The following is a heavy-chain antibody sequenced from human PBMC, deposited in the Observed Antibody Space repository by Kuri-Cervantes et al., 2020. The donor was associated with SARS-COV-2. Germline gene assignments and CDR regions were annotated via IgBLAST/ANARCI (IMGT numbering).Heavy chain of an antibody. CDR3: SGRVDFASVDY. D-gene: IGHD3/OR15-3a*01. J-gene: IGHJ4*02. CDR2: VSYNGAT. CDR1: GDSNTNYY. V-gene: IGHV4-59*01. Sequence: SETLSLTCTVSGDSNTNYYLTWIRQPPGKGLGWIGYVSYNGATAYNPSLMSRVTMSLDTSKNQFSLRLSSVTAADTAVYYCSGRVDFASVDYWGQGTLVTVSS.